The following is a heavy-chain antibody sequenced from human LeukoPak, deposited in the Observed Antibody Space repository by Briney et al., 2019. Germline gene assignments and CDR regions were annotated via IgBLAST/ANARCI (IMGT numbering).Heavy chain of an antibody. CDR1: GFTFSSYS. CDR2: ISSSSTYI. D-gene: IGHD3-10*01. V-gene: IGHV3-21*01. CDR3: ARGDSSAWFGELSDY. J-gene: IGHJ4*02. Sequence: SGGSLRLSCAASGFTFSSYSMNWVRQAPGKGLEWVSSISSSSTYIYYADSVKGRFTISRDNAKDSLYLQMNSLRVEDTAVYYCARGDSSAWFGELSDYWGQGTLVTVSS.